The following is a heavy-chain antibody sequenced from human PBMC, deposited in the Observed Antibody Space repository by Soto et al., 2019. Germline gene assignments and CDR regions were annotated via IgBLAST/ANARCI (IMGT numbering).Heavy chain of an antibody. CDR2: INHSGST. J-gene: IGHJ6*02. D-gene: IGHD2-2*01. Sequence: KPSETLSLTCAVYGGSFSGYYWSWIRQPPGKGLEWIGEINHSGSTNYNPSLKSRVTISVDTSKNQFSLKLSSVTAADTAVYYCARGLGYCSSTSCGYYYYGMDVWGQGTTVTVSS. V-gene: IGHV4-34*01. CDR1: GGSFSGYY. CDR3: ARGLGYCSSTSCGYYYYGMDV.